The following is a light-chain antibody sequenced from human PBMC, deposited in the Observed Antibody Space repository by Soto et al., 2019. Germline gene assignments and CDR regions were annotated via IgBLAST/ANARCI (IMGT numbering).Light chain of an antibody. CDR2: AAS. CDR1: QGIRSA. CDR3: LLDYAYFWA. V-gene: IGKV1-6*01. J-gene: IGKJ1*01. Sequence: AIQLTQSPSSLSASVGDRVTITCRASQGIRSALGWYQQKPGKVPKLLIYAASTLQSGVPSRFSGSGFGTDFTLTINSLQPEDFATYYCLLDYAYFWAFGQGNKVEVK.